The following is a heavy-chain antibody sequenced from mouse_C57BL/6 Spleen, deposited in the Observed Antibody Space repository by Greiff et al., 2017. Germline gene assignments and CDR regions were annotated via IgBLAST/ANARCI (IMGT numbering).Heavy chain of an antibody. Sequence: LVESGAELAKPGASVKLSCKASGYTFTSYWMHWVKQRPGQGLEWIGYINPSSGYTKYNQKFKDKATLTADNSSSTAYMQLSSLTYEDSAVYYCARPPYYSNYDWYFDVWGTGTTVTVSS. CDR1: GYTFTSYW. CDR2: INPSSGYT. CDR3: ARPPYYSNYDWYFDV. D-gene: IGHD2-5*01. J-gene: IGHJ1*03. V-gene: IGHV1-7*01.